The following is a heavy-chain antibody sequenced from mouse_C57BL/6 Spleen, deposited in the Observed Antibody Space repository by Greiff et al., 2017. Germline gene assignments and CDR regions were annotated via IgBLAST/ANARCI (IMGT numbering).Heavy chain of an antibody. Sequence: EVQLQQSGPELVKPGASVKISCKASGYTFTDYYMNWVKQSHGKSLEWIGDINPNNGGTSYNQKFKGKATLTVDKSSSTAYMGLRSLTSEDSAVYYCARERGWVLGDYWGQGTTLTVSS. V-gene: IGHV1-26*01. CDR3: ARERGWVLGDY. D-gene: IGHD3-1*01. CDR2: INPNNGGT. J-gene: IGHJ2*01. CDR1: GYTFTDYY.